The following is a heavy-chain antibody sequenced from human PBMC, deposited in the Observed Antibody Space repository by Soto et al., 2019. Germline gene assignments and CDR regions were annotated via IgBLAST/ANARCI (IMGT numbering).Heavy chain of an antibody. CDR1: GFTFSIYW. D-gene: IGHD2-21*01. V-gene: IGHV3-74*01. CDR3: VRGDGDRYDGHGYLGRH. J-gene: IGHJ4*02. CDR2: MNMDGSRT. Sequence: EVQLVESGGGLVQPGGSLRLSCAASGFTFSIYWMHWVRQAPGKGLVWVSRMNMDGSRTSYADFAKGRFTISRDDAKMTVYLQMSNLRAEDTAVYYCVRGDGDRYDGHGYLGRHWGQGTLVTVSS.